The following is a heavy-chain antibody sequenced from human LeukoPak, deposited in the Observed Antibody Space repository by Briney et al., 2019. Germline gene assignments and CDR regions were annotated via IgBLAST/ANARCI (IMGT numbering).Heavy chain of an antibody. CDR2: ISSSGSNI. V-gene: IGHV3-48*03. Sequence: GGSLRLSCAASGFTFSSYEMNWVRQAPGKGLEWVSYISSSGSNIYYADSVKGRFTISRDNAKNSLYLQMNSLRAEDTALYYCARHSSSYDAFDIWGQGTMVTVSS. J-gene: IGHJ3*02. D-gene: IGHD6-13*01. CDR1: GFTFSSYE. CDR3: ARHSSSYDAFDI.